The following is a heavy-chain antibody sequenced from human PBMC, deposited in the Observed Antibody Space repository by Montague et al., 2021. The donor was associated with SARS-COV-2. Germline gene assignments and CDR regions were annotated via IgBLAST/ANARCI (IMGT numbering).Heavy chain of an antibody. V-gene: IGHV2-5*02. J-gene: IGHJ4*02. CDR2: IYWDDDK. D-gene: IGHD6-6*01. CDR3: AHRLPAVAAFDY. Sequence: PALVKPTQTLTLTCTFSGFSLSTSGVGVGWIRQPPGKALEWLALIYWDDDKRYSPSLKSRLTITKDTSKNQVVLTMTNMDPVDTATYYCAHRLPAVAAFDYWGQGTLVTVSS. CDR1: GFSLSTSGVG.